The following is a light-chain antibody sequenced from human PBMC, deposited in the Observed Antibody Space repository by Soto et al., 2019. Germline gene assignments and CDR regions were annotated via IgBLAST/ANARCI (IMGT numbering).Light chain of an antibody. Sequence: DIQMTQSPSSLYASVGDRVTITCRASQSIAGFLNWYQQKPGKAPKLLIYAASSLQIGVPTRFSGSGSGTDFTLTISTLQPEDFATYYCQQRYSHFVTFGQGTKVEV. CDR3: QQRYSHFVT. CDR1: QSIAGF. J-gene: IGKJ1*01. CDR2: AAS. V-gene: IGKV1-39*01.